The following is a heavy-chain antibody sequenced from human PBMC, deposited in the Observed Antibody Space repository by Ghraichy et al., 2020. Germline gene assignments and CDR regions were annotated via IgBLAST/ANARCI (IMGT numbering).Heavy chain of an antibody. J-gene: IGHJ2*01. Sequence: GGSLILSCAASGFTFSDYYMHWVRQAPGKGPVWVSRVDRDGSSTLYGDSAKGRFSVSRDNAKNTVFLQMDSLRVEDTAVYYCARWTPQDGYWHFDLWGRGTLVTVSS. D-gene: IGHD3/OR15-3a*01. CDR2: VDRDGSST. CDR3: ARWTPQDGYWHFDL. CDR1: GFTFSDYY. V-gene: IGHV3-74*01.